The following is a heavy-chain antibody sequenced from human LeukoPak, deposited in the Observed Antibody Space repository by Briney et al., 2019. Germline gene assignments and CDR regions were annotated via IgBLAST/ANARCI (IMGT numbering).Heavy chain of an antibody. V-gene: IGHV3-7*01. Sequence: PGGSLRLSCTVSGFTFSRNWMSWVRQAPGKGLEWVANMKQDGSEKYYVDSVKGRFTISRDNARNSLYLQMNSLRAEDTAVYYCSRDLRGRDDYWGQGILVIVSS. CDR2: MKQDGSEK. J-gene: IGHJ4*02. CDR3: SRDLRGRDDY. D-gene: IGHD5-24*01. CDR1: GFTFSRNW.